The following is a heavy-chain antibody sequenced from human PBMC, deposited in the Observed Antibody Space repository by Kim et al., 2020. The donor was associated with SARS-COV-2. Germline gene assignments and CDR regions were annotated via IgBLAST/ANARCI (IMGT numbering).Heavy chain of an antibody. V-gene: IGHV3-33*05. J-gene: IGHJ6*02. CDR2: ISHDGSNK. CDR3: ARVLGAAAGTYYYYVMDV. D-gene: IGHD6-13*01. Sequence: GGSLRLSCAASGFTFSSYGLHWVRQAPGKGLEWVAVISHDGSNKYYADSVKGRFTISRDNSKNTLYLQMNSLRAEDTAVYYCARVLGAAAGTYYYYVMDVWGQGTTVTVSS. CDR1: GFTFSSYG.